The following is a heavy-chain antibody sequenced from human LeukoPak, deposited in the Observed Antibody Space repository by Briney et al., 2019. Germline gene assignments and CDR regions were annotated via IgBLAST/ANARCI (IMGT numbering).Heavy chain of an antibody. CDR3: ARGRGSAAIDY. Sequence: PSETLSLTCTVSGGSISSYYWSWIRQPPGKGLEWIGYIYYSGSTNYNPSLKSRVTISVDTSKNQFSLKLSSVTAADTAVYYCARGRGSAAIDYWGQGTLVTVSS. J-gene: IGHJ4*02. D-gene: IGHD2-2*01. CDR1: GGSISSYY. CDR2: IYYSGST. V-gene: IGHV4-59*08.